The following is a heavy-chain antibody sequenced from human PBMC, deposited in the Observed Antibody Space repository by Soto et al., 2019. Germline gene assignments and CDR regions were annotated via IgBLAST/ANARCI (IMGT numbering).Heavy chain of an antibody. CDR1: GGSICSGGYY. CDR3: ARGDYSGYDSFDI. J-gene: IGHJ3*02. D-gene: IGHD5-12*01. V-gene: IGHV4-31*03. Sequence: SETLSLTCTVSGGSICSGGYYWSWIRQHPGKGLEWIGYIYYSGSTYYNPSLKSRVTISVDTSKNQFSLKLSSVTAADTAVYYCARGDYSGYDSFDIWGQGTMVTVSS. CDR2: IYYSGST.